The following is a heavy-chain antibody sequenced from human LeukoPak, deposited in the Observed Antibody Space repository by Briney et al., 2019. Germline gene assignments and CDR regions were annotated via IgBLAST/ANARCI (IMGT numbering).Heavy chain of an antibody. J-gene: IGHJ5*02. Sequence: PGGSLRLSCAASGFTFSSYWMHWVRQAPGKGLVWVSRINSDGSSTSYADSVKGRFTISRGNAKNTLYLQMNSLRAEDTAVYYCARGYSFIPNWFDPWGQGTLVTVSS. CDR3: ARGYSFIPNWFDP. V-gene: IGHV3-74*01. CDR1: GFTFSSYW. D-gene: IGHD5-18*01. CDR2: INSDGSST.